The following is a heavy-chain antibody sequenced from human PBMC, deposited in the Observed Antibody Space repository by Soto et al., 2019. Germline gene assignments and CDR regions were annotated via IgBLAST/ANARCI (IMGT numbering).Heavy chain of an antibody. CDR1: GYTFTSYA. CDR2: INAGNGNT. Sequence: ASVKVSCKASGYTFTSYAMHWVRQAPGQRLEWMGWINAGNGNTKYSQKFQGRVTITRDTSASTAYMELSSLRSEDTAVYYCGSYGPGSSSSEVGYSSGMAVWGQGPTVTVS. V-gene: IGHV1-3*01. CDR3: GSYGPGSSSSEVGYSSGMAV. D-gene: IGHD3-10*01. J-gene: IGHJ6*02.